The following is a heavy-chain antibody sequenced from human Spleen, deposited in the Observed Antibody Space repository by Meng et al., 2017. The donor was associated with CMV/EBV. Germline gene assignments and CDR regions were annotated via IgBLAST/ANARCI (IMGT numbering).Heavy chain of an antibody. CDR2: LRYDGTNK. CDR1: GFTFRSNG. Sequence: GGSLRLSCAASGFTFRSNGMRWVRQAPGKGLEWVAFLRYDGTNKYYADSVKGRFTISRDNSTNTLYLQMNSLRAEDTAVYYCASPLWFGESHYGMDVWGQGTTVTVSS. CDR3: ASPLWFGESHYGMDV. V-gene: IGHV3-30*02. J-gene: IGHJ6*02. D-gene: IGHD3-10*01.